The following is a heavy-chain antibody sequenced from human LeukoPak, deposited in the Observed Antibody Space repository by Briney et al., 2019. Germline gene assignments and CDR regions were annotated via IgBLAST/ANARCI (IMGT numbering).Heavy chain of an antibody. CDR3: ARGPGAIDY. J-gene: IGHJ4*02. V-gene: IGHV3-30-3*01. Sequence: PGGSLRLSCAASGFTFSSYAMHWVRQAPGKGLEWVAVISYDGSNKYYADSVKGRFTISRDNSKNTLYLQMNSLRAEVTAVYYCARGPGAIDYWGQGTLVTVSS. CDR2: ISYDGSNK. D-gene: IGHD1-26*01. CDR1: GFTFSSYA.